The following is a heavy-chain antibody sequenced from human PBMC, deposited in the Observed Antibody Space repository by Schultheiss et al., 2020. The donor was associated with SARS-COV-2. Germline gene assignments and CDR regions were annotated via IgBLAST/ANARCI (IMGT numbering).Heavy chain of an antibody. CDR2: ISYDGSNK. V-gene: IGHV3-30*01. J-gene: IGHJ6*02. Sequence: GGSLRLSCAASGFTFSSYAMHWVRQAPGKGLEWVAVISYDGSNKYYADSVKGRFTISRDNSKSTLYLQMNSLRAEDTAVYYCARDSSTNYYYGMDVWGQGTTVTV. CDR3: ARDSSTNYYYGMDV. CDR1: GFTFSSYA. D-gene: IGHD2-2*01.